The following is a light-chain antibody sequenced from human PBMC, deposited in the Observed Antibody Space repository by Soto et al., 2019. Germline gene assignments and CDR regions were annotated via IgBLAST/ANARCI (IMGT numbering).Light chain of an antibody. CDR1: NTGSNS. CDR2: YDN. Sequence: SYELTQPPSVSVALGNTACITRGGNNTGSNSVHWYQQRPGQAPVLVIYYDNDRPSGIPERFSASNSGNTATMTINRVETGDEADYYCQVWDSSSDHPVFGGGTKLTVL. V-gene: IGLV3-21*04. J-gene: IGLJ2*01. CDR3: QVWDSSSDHPV.